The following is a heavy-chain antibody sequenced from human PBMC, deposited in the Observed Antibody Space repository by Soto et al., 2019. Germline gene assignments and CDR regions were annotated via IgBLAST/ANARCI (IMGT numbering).Heavy chain of an antibody. CDR1: VFTFSSYA. J-gene: IGHJ6*01. CDR2: ISGSGGST. D-gene: IGHD6-19*01. Sequence: PWGSLIVCCVASVFTFSSYAMSWVRQAPGKGLDWVSAISGSGGSTYYADSVKGRFTISRDNSKNTLYLQMNSLRAEDTAVYYCAKDGNSSGWWDYYYYGMDVWGQGTTVTVSS. V-gene: IGHV3-23*01. CDR3: AKDGNSSGWWDYYYYGMDV.